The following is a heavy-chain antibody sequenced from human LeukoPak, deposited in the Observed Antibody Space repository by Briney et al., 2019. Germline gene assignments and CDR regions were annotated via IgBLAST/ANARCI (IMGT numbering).Heavy chain of an antibody. CDR1: GFTFSSYE. CDR2: ISSSGSTI. D-gene: IGHD4-17*01. CDR3: AKDPSHYGDCTEYFQY. V-gene: IGHV3-48*03. J-gene: IGHJ1*01. Sequence: GGSLRLSCAASGFTFSSYEMNWVRQAPGKGLEWVSYISSSGSTIYYADSVKGRFTISRDNAKNSLYLQMNSLRGDDTAAYYCAKDPSHYGDCTEYFQYWGQGTLVTVSS.